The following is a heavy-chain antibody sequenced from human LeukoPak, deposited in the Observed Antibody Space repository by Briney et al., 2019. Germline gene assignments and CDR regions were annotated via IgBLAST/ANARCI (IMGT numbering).Heavy chain of an antibody. V-gene: IGHV4-38-2*02. CDR3: ARSCDSSGYYIFDL. J-gene: IGHJ2*01. D-gene: IGHD3-22*01. CDR1: GYSISSGYY. CDR2: FYHSGST. Sequence: SETLSLTCTVPGYSISSGYYWGWIRQPPGKGLEWIGSFYHSGSTYYNPSLKSRVTISVDTSKNQFSLKLNSVTAADTAVYYCARSCDSSGYYIFDLWGRGTLVTVSS.